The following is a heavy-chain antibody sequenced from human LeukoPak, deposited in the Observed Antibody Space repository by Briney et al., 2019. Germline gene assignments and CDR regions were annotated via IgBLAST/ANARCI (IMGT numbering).Heavy chain of an antibody. CDR2: IWYDGSNK. Sequence: GGSLRLSCAASGFTFSSYGMHWVRQAPGKGLEWVAVIWYDGSNKYYADSVKGRFTISRDNSKNTLYLQMNSLRAEDTAVFYCARDFAQETSGWLDYWGQGAVVSVYS. J-gene: IGHJ4*02. V-gene: IGHV3-33*01. CDR3: ARDFAQETSGWLDY. D-gene: IGHD6-19*01. CDR1: GFTFSSYG.